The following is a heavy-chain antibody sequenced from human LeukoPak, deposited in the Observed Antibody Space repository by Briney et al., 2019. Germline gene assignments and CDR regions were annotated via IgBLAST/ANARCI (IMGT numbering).Heavy chain of an antibody. CDR3: ARVSSSWYWFDP. CDR1: GGSFSGYY. V-gene: IGHV4-34*01. Sequence: SETLSLTCAVYGGSFSGYYWSWIRQPPGKGLEWIGEINHSGSTNYNPSLKSRVTISVDTSKNQFSLKLSSVTAAATAVYYCARVSSSWYWFDPWGQGTLVTVSS. CDR2: INHSGST. J-gene: IGHJ5*02. D-gene: IGHD6-13*01.